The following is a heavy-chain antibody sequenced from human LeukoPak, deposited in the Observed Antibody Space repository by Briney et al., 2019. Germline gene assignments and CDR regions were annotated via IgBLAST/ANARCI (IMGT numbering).Heavy chain of an antibody. CDR1: GFTFSNYR. J-gene: IGHJ4*02. CDR2: ISSSSSTI. CDR3: ARDPWAFGSSSRFDY. D-gene: IGHD6-6*01. Sequence: GGSLRLSCAASGFTFSNYRMNWVRQAPGKGLEWVSYISSSSSTIYYADSVKGRFTISRDNAKKSLYLQMNSLRGEDTAVYYCARDPWAFGSSSRFDYWGQGTLVTVSS. V-gene: IGHV3-48*01.